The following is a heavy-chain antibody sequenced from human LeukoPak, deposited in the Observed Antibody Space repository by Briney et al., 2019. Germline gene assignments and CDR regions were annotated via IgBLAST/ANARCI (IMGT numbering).Heavy chain of an antibody. CDR1: GFTFSSYA. V-gene: IGHV3-23*01. J-gene: IGHJ3*02. D-gene: IGHD3-22*01. CDR2: ISGGGGST. Sequence: GGSLRLSCAASGFTFSSYAMSWVRQAPGKGLEWVSAISGGGGSTYYADSVKGRFTISRDNSKNMLYLQMNSLRAEDTAVYYCAKDFKGYYDSSGYVDAFDIWGQGTMVTVSS. CDR3: AKDFKGYYDSSGYVDAFDI.